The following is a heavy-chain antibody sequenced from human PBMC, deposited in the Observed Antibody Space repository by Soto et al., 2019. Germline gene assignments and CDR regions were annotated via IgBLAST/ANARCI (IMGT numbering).Heavy chain of an antibody. J-gene: IGHJ6*02. V-gene: IGHV1-2*02. CDR3: ARNMDYYYGGGRVNGHGV. D-gene: IGHD3-10*01. CDR1: GYTFTAYY. CDR2: INPKIGDT. Sequence: QVQLVQSGAEVKEPGDSVRVSCEASGYTFTAYYIHWVRQAPGQGLEWMGWINPKIGDTTYAQDFQGRVSMTSDMTISTAYLELSSLTSDDTAIFYCARNMDYYYGGGRVNGHGVWGQGTTVIVFS.